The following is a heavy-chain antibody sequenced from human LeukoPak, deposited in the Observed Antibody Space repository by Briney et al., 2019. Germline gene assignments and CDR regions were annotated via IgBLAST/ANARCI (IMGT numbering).Heavy chain of an antibody. D-gene: IGHD6-19*01. Sequence: SETLSLTCTVSGGSISSTSYYWGWIRQPPGRGLEWIGSISYSGSTYYNPSLKSRVTISVDTSKNQFSLKLSSVTAADTAVYYCARYPPGYSSGWSQPAYWGQGTLVTVSS. CDR1: GGSISSTSYY. CDR3: ARYPPGYSSGWSQPAY. CDR2: ISYSGST. J-gene: IGHJ4*02. V-gene: IGHV4-39*07.